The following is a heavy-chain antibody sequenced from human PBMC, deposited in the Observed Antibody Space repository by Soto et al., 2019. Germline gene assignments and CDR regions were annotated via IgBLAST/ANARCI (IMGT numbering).Heavy chain of an antibody. CDR2: ISGSGDST. D-gene: IGHD4-17*01. J-gene: IGHJ4*02. CDR3: AKDKETTTVPYYFDY. CDR1: GFTFSSYS. Sequence: PGGSLRLSCAASGFTFSSYSMNWVRQAPGKGLEWVSAISGSGDSTYFADSVKGRFTISRDNSKNTLYLQMNSLRAEDTAVYYCAKDKETTTVPYYFDYWGQGTLVTVSS. V-gene: IGHV3-23*01.